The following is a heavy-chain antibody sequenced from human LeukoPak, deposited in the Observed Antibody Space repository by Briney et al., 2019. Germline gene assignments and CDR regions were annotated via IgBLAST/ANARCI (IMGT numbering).Heavy chain of an antibody. D-gene: IGHD2-15*01. J-gene: IGHJ6*03. CDR2: IYYSGSA. Sequence: SETLSLTCTVSGGSISSGVYYWSWIRQHPGKGLEWIGYIYYSGSAYYNPSLKSRVTISVDTSKNQFSLKLSSVTAADTAVYYCARRAGQVAATRGSYYYYYMDVWGKGTTVTVSS. CDR3: ARRAGQVAATRGSYYYYYMDV. V-gene: IGHV4-31*03. CDR1: GGSISSGVYY.